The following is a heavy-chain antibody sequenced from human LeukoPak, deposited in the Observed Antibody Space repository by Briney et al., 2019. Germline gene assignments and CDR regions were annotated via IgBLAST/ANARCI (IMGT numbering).Heavy chain of an antibody. J-gene: IGHJ4*02. CDR2: IKQDGSEI. D-gene: IGHD6-6*01. Sequence: GGSLRLSCAASGFTFSTYWMSWVRQAPGKGLEWVADIKQDGSEIYYVDSAKGRFTISRDNAKNSLYLQMNSLRADDTAVYYCARDWGTYSSSRGDYWGQGILVTVSS. CDR3: ARDWGTYSSSRGDY. V-gene: IGHV3-7*05. CDR1: GFTFSTYW.